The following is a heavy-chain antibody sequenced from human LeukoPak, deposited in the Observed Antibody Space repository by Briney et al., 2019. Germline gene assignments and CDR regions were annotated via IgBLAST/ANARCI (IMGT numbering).Heavy chain of an antibody. CDR2: IFYSGST. J-gene: IGHJ5*02. CDR1: GGSISSGDYY. Sequence: SETLSVTCTVSGGSISSGDYYWSWIRQPPGKGLEWIGYIFYSGSTYYNPSLKSRVIMSVDTSKNQFSLRLSSVTAADTAVYYCARARTRYCSSSNCYLNWFDPWGQGTLVTVSS. V-gene: IGHV4-30-4*01. D-gene: IGHD2-2*01. CDR3: ARARTRYCSSSNCYLNWFDP.